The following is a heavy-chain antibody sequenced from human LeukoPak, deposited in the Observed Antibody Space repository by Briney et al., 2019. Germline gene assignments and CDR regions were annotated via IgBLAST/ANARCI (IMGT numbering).Heavy chain of an antibody. CDR3: ARARSSYGYGDAFDI. CDR1: GFTFSSYG. V-gene: IGHV3-30*02. D-gene: IGHD5-18*01. Sequence: GGSLRLFCAASGFTFSSYGMHCVRQAPGKGLEWVAFIRYDGSNKYYADSVKGRFTISRDNSKNTLYLQMNSLRAEDTAVYYCARARSSYGYGDAFDIWGQGTMVTVSS. J-gene: IGHJ3*02. CDR2: IRYDGSNK.